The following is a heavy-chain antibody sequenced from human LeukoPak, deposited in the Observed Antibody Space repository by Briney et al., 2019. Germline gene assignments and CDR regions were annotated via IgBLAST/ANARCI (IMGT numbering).Heavy chain of an antibody. Sequence: GGSLRLSCAASGFTFSDYYMSWVRQAPGKGLEWVSYISSSGSTIYYADSVKGRFTISRDNAKNSLYLQMNSLRAEDTAVYYCARDFLGGYRNEGPFDYWGQGTLVTVSS. CDR1: GFTFSDYY. CDR2: ISSSGSTI. V-gene: IGHV3-11*01. CDR3: ARDFLGGYRNEGPFDY. D-gene: IGHD5-12*01. J-gene: IGHJ4*02.